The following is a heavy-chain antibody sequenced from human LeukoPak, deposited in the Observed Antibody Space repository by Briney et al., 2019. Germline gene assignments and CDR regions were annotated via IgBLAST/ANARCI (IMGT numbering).Heavy chain of an antibody. V-gene: IGHV3-30-3*01. CDR1: GFTFSSYA. D-gene: IGHD4-17*01. CDR2: ISYDGSNK. CDR3: ARDPGYGDTPADY. Sequence: GESLRLSCAASGFTFSSYAMHWVRQAPGKGPEWVAVISYDGSNKYYADSVKGRFTISRDNSKNTLYLQMNSLRAEDTAVYYCARDPGYGDTPADYWGQGTLVTVSS. J-gene: IGHJ4*02.